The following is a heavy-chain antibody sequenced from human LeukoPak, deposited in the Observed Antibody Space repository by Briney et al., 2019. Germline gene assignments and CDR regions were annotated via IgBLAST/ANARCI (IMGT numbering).Heavy chain of an antibody. D-gene: IGHD2-2*01. CDR2: ISGDGRNI. V-gene: IGHV3-74*01. J-gene: IGHJ4*02. Sequence: GGSLRLSCVASGFTFSSYWMHWVRQDPRKGLVWVSRISGDGRNINYADSVRGRFTISRDNAKNTLYLQMNTLRVEDTAVYYCARDKYCSSTSCFSPDYWGQGTLVTVSS. CDR3: ARDKYCSSTSCFSPDY. CDR1: GFTFSSYW.